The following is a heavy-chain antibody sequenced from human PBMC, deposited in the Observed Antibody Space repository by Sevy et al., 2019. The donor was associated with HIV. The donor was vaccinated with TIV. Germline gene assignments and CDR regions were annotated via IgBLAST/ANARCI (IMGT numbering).Heavy chain of an antibody. CDR1: GDSISSGNHW. D-gene: IGHD3-10*01. CDR3: ARDGIRRDYYHGMDV. CDR2: VYSSGRT. V-gene: IGHV4-61*02. J-gene: IGHJ6*02. Sequence: SETLSLTCTVSGDSISSGNHWWSWIRQPAGKGLEWIGRVYSSGRTMYNSSLKSRVTMSVDTSKNQFSLMVSSLIAADTGIYYCARDGIRRDYYHGMDVWGQGTTVTVSS.